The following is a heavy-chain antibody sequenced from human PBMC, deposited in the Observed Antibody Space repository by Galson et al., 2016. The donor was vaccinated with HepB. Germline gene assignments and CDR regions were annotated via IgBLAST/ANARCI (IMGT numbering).Heavy chain of an antibody. Sequence: TLSLTCTVSGGSISTGNYYWGWIRQHPGKGLEWIGYIYHSGSNYYNPSPKSRVTISVDTSKNQFSLKLSSVTAADTAVYYCARVQRNILVRGVGYFDLWGRGTLVTVSS. CDR3: ARVQRNILVRGVGYFDL. D-gene: IGHD3-10*01. CDR1: GGSISTGNYY. J-gene: IGHJ2*01. CDR2: IYHSGSN. V-gene: IGHV4-31*03.